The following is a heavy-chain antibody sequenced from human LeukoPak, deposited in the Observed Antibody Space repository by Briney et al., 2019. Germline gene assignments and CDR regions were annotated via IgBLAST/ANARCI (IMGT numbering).Heavy chain of an antibody. CDR3: ARLGDCGHDCYSHDY. J-gene: IGHJ4*02. D-gene: IGHD2-21*01. Sequence: SGTLSLTCVVSGGSISGYHWGWVRQAPGKGLERICSIYYNGDNNYNPSSKSRITTLVNTSNNHFSLKLSSVSAADTAVYYCARLGDCGHDCYSHDYWGQGTLVTVSS. CDR2: IYYNGDN. V-gene: IGHV4-59*08. CDR1: GGSISGYH.